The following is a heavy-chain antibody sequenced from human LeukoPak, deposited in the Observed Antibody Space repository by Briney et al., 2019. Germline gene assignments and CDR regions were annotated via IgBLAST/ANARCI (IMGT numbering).Heavy chain of an antibody. CDR3: ASGLDSSSREYLDI. J-gene: IGHJ3*02. V-gene: IGHV4-39*01. CDR1: GGSISSSTYY. Sequence: SETLSLTCTASGGSISSSTYYWGWIRQPPGKGLEWIGSIYYSGSTYYNPSLKSRVTISVDTSKNQFSLKLSSVTAADTAVYYCASGLDSSSREYLDIWGQGTMVTVSS. D-gene: IGHD6-6*01. CDR2: IYYSGST.